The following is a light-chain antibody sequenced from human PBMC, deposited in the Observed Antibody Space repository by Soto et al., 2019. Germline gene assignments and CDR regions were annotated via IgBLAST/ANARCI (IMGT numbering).Light chain of an antibody. Sequence: IVLTQSPGTLSLSPGERATLSCRASQTGSNSYLAWYQQKSGQAPRLLIYGASTRATGIPARFSGSGSGTEFTLTISSLQSEDFAVYYCQQYNNWPPITFGQGTRLEIK. CDR3: QQYNNWPPIT. CDR2: GAS. J-gene: IGKJ5*01. V-gene: IGKV3-15*01. CDR1: QTGSNSY.